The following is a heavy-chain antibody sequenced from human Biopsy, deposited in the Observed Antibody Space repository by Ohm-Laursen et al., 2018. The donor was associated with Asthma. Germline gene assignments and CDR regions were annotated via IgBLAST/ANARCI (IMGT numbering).Heavy chain of an antibody. D-gene: IGHD2/OR15-2a*01. CDR2: IVFASGAT. CDR3: AAGRTSLQGESLI. J-gene: IGHJ4*01. CDR1: GVALSGYT. V-gene: IGHV1-58*01. Sequence: ASVKVSCKASGVALSGYTFEWVRQARGLGLEWIAWIVFASGATNYAQNFQDRLTVTRDMLAGSVSMELRGLSSTDTAVYYCAAGRTSLQGESLIWGQGTLVSVSS.